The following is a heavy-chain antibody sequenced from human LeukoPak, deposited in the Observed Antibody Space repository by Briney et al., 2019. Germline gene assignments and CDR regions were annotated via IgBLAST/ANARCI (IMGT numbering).Heavy chain of an antibody. CDR3: ARSRSAGMVRWFDP. CDR1: GYTFTGYY. V-gene: IGHV1-2*02. Sequence: GASVKVSCKASGYTFTGYYMHWVRQAPGQGLEWMGWINPNSGGTNYAQKFQGRVTMTRDTSISTAYMELSRLRSDDTAVYYCARSRSAGMVRWFDPWGQGTLVTVSS. CDR2: INPNSGGT. J-gene: IGHJ5*02. D-gene: IGHD3-10*01.